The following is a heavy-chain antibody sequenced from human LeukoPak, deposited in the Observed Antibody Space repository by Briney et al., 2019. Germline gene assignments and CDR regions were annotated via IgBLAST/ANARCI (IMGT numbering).Heavy chain of an antibody. CDR1: GYTFTNNF. J-gene: IGHJ5*02. CDR2: INPSGDFR. CDR3: ARDYSGEWEQLTGWWFDP. V-gene: IGHV1-46*01. Sequence: ASVKVSCKASGYTFTNNFMHWVRQAPGQGLEWMAIINPSGDFRSYAQKFQGRLTVTRDMSTRTVYMELSDLRPEDTAVYYCARDYSGEWEQLTGWWFDPWGQGTLVIVSS. D-gene: IGHD1-26*01.